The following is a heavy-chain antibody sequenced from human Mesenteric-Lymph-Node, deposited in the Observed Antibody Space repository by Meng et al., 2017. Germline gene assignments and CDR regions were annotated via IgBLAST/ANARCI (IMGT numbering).Heavy chain of an antibody. J-gene: IGHJ4*02. Sequence: QVQLQQSGPGLVKPSQTLSLTCAISGDSDSSNSAAWNWIRQSPSRGLEWLGRTYYRSKYYNDYALSVKSRITINPDTSKNQFSLQLNSVTPEDTAIYYCARDWGDVRGGFDFWGQGTLVTVSS. CDR1: GDSDSSNSAA. V-gene: IGHV6-1*01. D-gene: IGHD3-10*02. CDR2: TYYRSKYYN. CDR3: ARDWGDVRGGFDF.